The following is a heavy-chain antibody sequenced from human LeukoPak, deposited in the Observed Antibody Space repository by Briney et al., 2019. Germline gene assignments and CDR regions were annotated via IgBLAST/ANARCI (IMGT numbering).Heavy chain of an antibody. Sequence: PGGSLRLSCAASGFTVSSNYMSWVRQAPGKGLEWVSVIYSGGSTYYADSVKGRFTISRHNFKNTLYLQMNSLRAEDTAVYYCARVQHDYDHGEGAFDIWGQGTMVTVSS. CDR1: GFTVSSNY. J-gene: IGHJ3*02. V-gene: IGHV3-53*04. CDR2: IYSGGST. D-gene: IGHD4-17*01. CDR3: ARVQHDYDHGEGAFDI.